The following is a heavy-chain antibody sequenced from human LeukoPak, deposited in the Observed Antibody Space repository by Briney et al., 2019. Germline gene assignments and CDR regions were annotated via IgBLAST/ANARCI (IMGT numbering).Heavy chain of an antibody. CDR3: ARRPYYYGSGGYPNYFDY. CDR1: GFTFSSYA. V-gene: IGHV3-23*01. Sequence: GGSLRLSCAASGFTFSSYAMSWVRQAPGKGLEWVSAISGSGGSTYYADSVKGRFTISRDNSNNTLYLQMNSLNAEDTDVYYCARRPYYYGSGGYPNYFDYWGQGTLVTVSS. CDR2: ISGSGGST. J-gene: IGHJ4*02. D-gene: IGHD3-10*01.